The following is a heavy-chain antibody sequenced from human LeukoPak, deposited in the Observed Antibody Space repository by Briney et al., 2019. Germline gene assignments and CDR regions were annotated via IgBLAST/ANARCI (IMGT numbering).Heavy chain of an antibody. V-gene: IGHV4-34*01. D-gene: IGHD6-13*01. CDR2: INHSGST. CDR1: GGSFSGFH. Sequence: PSETLSLTCAVYGGSFSGFHWSWIRQPPGKGLEWIGEINHSGSTNYNPSLKSRVTISVDTSKNQFSLKLSSVTAADTAVYYCASDRRDSSSSNWFDPWGQGALVIVSS. CDR3: ASDRRDSSSSNWFDP. J-gene: IGHJ5*02.